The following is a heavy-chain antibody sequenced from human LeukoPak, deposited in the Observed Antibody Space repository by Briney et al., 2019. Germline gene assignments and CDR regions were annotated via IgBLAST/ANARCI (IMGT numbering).Heavy chain of an antibody. J-gene: IGHJ4*02. V-gene: IGHV3-30-3*01. D-gene: IGHD3-22*01. CDR3: ARLEYDSSGAPFDY. CDR2: ISYDGSNK. Sequence: GRSLRLSCATSGFTFSSYAMHWVRQAPGKGLEWVAVISYDGSNKYYADSVKGRFTISRDNSKNTLYLQMNSLRAEDTAVYYCARLEYDSSGAPFDYWGQGTLVTVSS. CDR1: GFTFSSYA.